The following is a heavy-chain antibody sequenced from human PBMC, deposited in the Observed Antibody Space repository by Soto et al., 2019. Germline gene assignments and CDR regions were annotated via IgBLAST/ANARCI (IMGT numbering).Heavy chain of an antibody. J-gene: IGHJ6*02. CDR1: GFSFSSYG. CDR3: AKSRPGDILTGPTSYYYYYGMDV. CDR2: ISYDVTNK. Sequence: RLSCAASGFSFSSYGMHWVRQAPGKGLGGGGVISYDVTNKYYADSVKGRFTISRDNSKNTLYLQMNSLRAEDTAVYYCAKSRPGDILTGPTSYYYYYGMDVWGQGTTVTVSS. V-gene: IGHV3-30*18. D-gene: IGHD3-9*01.